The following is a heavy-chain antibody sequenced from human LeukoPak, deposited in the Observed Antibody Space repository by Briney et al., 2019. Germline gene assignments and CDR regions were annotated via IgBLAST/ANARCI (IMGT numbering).Heavy chain of an antibody. J-gene: IGHJ4*02. CDR2: ISSSSSTI. D-gene: IGHD3/OR15-3a*01. V-gene: IGHV3-48*01. Sequence: GGSLRLSCAASGFTFSSYSMNWVRQAPGKGLEWVSYISSSSSTIYYADSVKGRFTISRDNAKNSLYLQMNSLRAEDTAVYCCARDSTFWTFDYWGQGTPVTVSS. CDR3: ARDSTFWTFDY. CDR1: GFTFSSYS.